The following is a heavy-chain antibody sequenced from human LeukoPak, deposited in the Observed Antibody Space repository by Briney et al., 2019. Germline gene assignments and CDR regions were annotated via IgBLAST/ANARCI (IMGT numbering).Heavy chain of an antibody. CDR3: ARGASVVAGNDNAFDI. CDR1: GFTFSSYA. CDR2: ISYDGSNK. Sequence: PGGSLRLSCAASGFTFSSYAMHWVRQAPGKGLEWVAVISYDGSNKYYADSVKGRFTISRDNSKNTLYLQMNSLRAEDTAVYYCARGASVVAGNDNAFDIWGQGTMVTVSS. V-gene: IGHV3-30*04. J-gene: IGHJ3*02. D-gene: IGHD6-19*01.